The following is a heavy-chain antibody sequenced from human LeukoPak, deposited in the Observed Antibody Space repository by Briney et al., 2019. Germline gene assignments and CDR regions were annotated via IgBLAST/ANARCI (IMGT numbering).Heavy chain of an antibody. CDR2: ISGSGGST. D-gene: IGHD6-6*01. V-gene: IGHV3-23*01. CDR3: AKALSSIATRPLDY. J-gene: IGHJ4*02. CDR1: GFTFDSYG. Sequence: PGGSLRLSCAASGFTFDSYGMSWVRQAPGKGLEWVSAISGSGGSTYYADSVKGRFTISRDSSKNTLYLQMNSLRAEDTAVYYCAKALSSIATRPLDYWGQGTLVTVSS.